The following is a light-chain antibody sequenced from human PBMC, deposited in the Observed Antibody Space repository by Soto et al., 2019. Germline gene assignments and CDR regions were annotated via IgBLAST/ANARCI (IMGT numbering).Light chain of an antibody. CDR2: WAS. CDR3: QQYYITPYT. V-gene: IGKV4-1*01. J-gene: IGKJ2*01. CDR1: QSVLYSSNNKDY. Sequence: DIVMTQSPDSLAVSLGERVTINCRSSQSVLYSSNNKDYLAWYQQKPGQPPKLLIYWASTRELGVPDRFSGSGSGTGFTLTISSLQAEDVAVYYCQQYYITPYTFGQGTKLEMK.